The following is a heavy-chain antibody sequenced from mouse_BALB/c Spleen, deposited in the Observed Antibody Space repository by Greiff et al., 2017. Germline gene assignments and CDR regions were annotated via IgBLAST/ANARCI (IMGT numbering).Heavy chain of an antibody. CDR3: ARYDGYVRFAY. CDR2: INPNNGGT. J-gene: IGHJ3*01. Sequence: VQLQQSGPELVKPGASVKIPCKASGYTFTDYNMDWVKQSHGKSLEWIGDINPNNGGTIYNQKFKGKATLTVDKSSSTAYMELRSLTSEDTAVYYCARYDGYVRFAYWGQGTLVTVSA. V-gene: IGHV1-18*01. CDR1: GYTFTDYN. D-gene: IGHD2-3*01.